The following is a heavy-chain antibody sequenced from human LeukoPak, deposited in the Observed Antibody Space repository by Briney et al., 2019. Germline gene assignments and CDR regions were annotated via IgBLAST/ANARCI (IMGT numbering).Heavy chain of an antibody. D-gene: IGHD3-3*01. Sequence: PGGSLRLSCAASGFTFSSYAMSWVRQAPGKGLEWVSAISGSGGSTYYADCVKGRFTISRDNSKNTLYLQMNSLRAEDTAVYYCAKDEDYDFWSGYENWGQGTLVTVS. CDR1: GFTFSSYA. CDR2: ISGSGGST. V-gene: IGHV3-23*01. J-gene: IGHJ4*02. CDR3: AKDEDYDFWSGYEN.